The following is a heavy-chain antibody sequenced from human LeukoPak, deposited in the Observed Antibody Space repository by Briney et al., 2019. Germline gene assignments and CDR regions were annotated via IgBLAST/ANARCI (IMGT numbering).Heavy chain of an antibody. CDR2: ISGSGGST. D-gene: IGHD6-13*01. CDR3: AKEGYSSSFSYGPPFYYYYYGMDV. CDR1: GFTFSSYA. V-gene: IGHV3-23*01. Sequence: GGSLRLSCAASGFTFSSYAMSWVRQAPGKGLEWVSAISGSGGSTYYAGSVKGRFTISRDNSKNTLYLQMNSLRAEDTAVYYCAKEGYSSSFSYGPPFYYYYYGMDVWGQGTTVTASS. J-gene: IGHJ6*02.